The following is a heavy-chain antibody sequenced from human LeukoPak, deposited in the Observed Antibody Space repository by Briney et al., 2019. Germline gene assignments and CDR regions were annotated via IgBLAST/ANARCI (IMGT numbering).Heavy chain of an antibody. D-gene: IGHD6-13*01. Sequence: PSETLSLTCVVYGGSFSGYYWSWIRQPPGKGLEWIGEINHSGSTNYNPSLQSRVTISVDTSKNQFSLKLSSVTAADTAVYYGARAAAAGNWFDPWGQGTLVTVSS. CDR3: ARAAAAGNWFDP. CDR2: INHSGST. J-gene: IGHJ5*02. CDR1: GGSFSGYY. V-gene: IGHV4-34*01.